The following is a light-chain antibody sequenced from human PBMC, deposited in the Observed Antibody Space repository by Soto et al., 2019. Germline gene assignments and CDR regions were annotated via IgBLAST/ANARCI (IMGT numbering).Light chain of an antibody. CDR3: CSFAGTYVHYV. J-gene: IGLJ2*01. CDR1: SGDVGGYNF. V-gene: IGLV2-11*01. CDR2: DVN. Sequence: SALTQPRSVSGSPGQSVTISCTGTSGDVGGYNFVSWYQQHPGKAPKLMIYDVNKWPSGVPGRFSGSKSGNTASLTISGLQAEDEADYYCCSFAGTYVHYVLGGGTKLTVL.